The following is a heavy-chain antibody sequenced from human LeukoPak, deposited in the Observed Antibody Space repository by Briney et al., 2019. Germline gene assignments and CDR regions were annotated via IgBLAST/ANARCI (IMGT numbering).Heavy chain of an antibody. J-gene: IGHJ5*02. CDR1: GGTFSSYA. CDR2: IIPIFGTA. V-gene: IGHV1-69*05. CDR3: ARESGAYCDFWSGYYFTTRQHNWFDP. Sequence: ASVKVSCKASGGTFSSYAISWVRQAPGQGLEWMGGIIPIFGTANYAQKFQGRVTITTDESTSTAYMELSSLRSEDTAVYYCARESGAYCDFWSGYYFTTRQHNWFDPWGQGTLVTVSS. D-gene: IGHD3-3*01.